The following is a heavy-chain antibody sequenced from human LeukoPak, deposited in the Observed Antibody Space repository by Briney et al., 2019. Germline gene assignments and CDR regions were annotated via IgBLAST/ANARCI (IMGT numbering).Heavy chain of an antibody. CDR3: ARGPYYYDSGGFYHY. J-gene: IGHJ4*02. CDR1: GFSFTSYS. Sequence: PGGSLRLSCVASGFSFTSYSMNWVRQAPGKGLEWVSSISSGSSDYINYADSVKGRFTISKDNAKNSLYLQMNSLRAEDTAVYYCARGPYYYDSGGFYHYWGQGTLVTVSS. V-gene: IGHV3-21*01. D-gene: IGHD3-22*01. CDR2: ISSGSSDYI.